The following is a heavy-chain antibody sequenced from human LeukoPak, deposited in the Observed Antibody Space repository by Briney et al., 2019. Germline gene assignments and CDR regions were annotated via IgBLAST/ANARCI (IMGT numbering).Heavy chain of an antibody. CDR2: IWHDGGTT. J-gene: IGHJ5*02. D-gene: IGHD3-16*01. V-gene: IGHV3-33*01. Sequence: GGSLRPSCAASGFTFSSHSMLWVRQAPGKGLEWVGIIWHDGGTTYYADSVRGRFTISRDNSKNTLDLQMSSLRDGDTAVYFCVRSQSAATYDAWGQGTLVTVSS. CDR3: VRSQSAATYDA. CDR1: GFTFSSHS.